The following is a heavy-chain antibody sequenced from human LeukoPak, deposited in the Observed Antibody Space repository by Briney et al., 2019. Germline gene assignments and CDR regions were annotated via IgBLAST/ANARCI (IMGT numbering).Heavy chain of an antibody. D-gene: IGHD3-22*01. CDR1: GFTFSSYG. CDR2: IWYDGSNK. J-gene: IGHJ1*01. Sequence: PGGSLRLSCAASGFTFSSYGMHWVRQAPGKGLEWVAVIWYDGSNKYYADSVKGRFTISRDNSKNTLYLQMNSLRAENTAVYYCARDGRSYDGSGRLIAEYFQHWGQGTLVTVSS. V-gene: IGHV3-33*01. CDR3: ARDGRSYDGSGRLIAEYFQH.